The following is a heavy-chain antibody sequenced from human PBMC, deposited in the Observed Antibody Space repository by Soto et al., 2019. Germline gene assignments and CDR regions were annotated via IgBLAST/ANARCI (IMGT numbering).Heavy chain of an antibody. CDR1: GYTFTSYY. CDR3: ARDLEDYVWGSYRYYYFDY. Sequence: ASVKVSCKASGYTFTSYYMHWVRQAPGQGLEWMGIINPSGGSTSYAQKFQGRVTMTRDTSTSTVYMELSSLRSEDTAVYYCARDLEDYVWGSYRYYYFDYWGQGTLVTVSS. CDR2: INPSGGST. V-gene: IGHV1-46*01. J-gene: IGHJ4*02. D-gene: IGHD3-16*02.